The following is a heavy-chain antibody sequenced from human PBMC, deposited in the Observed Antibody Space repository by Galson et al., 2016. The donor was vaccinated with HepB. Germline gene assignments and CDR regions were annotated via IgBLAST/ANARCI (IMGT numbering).Heavy chain of an antibody. CDR3: ARTRGSGYVTADYYFDY. CDR1: GFSLNTSKVC. J-gene: IGHJ4*02. D-gene: IGHD6-25*01. CDR2: IDWDDDT. V-gene: IGHV2-70*01. Sequence: PALVKPTQTLTLTCSLSGFSLNTSKVCVSWIRQPPGKALEWLAVIDWDDDTFYTTSLRTRLTISKDTSKNQVVLTMTDMGPVDTATYFCARTRGSGYVTADYYFDYWGQGALVTVSS.